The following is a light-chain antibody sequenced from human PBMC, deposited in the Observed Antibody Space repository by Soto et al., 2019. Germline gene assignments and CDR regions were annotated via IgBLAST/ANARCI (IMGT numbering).Light chain of an antibody. CDR1: SSNIGVGYD. CDR2: GNN. Sequence: QSVLTQPPSVSGAPGQRVTISCTGSSSNIGVGYDVHWYQHLPGTAPKLLIYGNNNRPSGVPDRFSGSKSGTSASLAITGLRAEDEAHYYCQSYDTSLSRSVFGGGTKVTVL. J-gene: IGLJ3*02. CDR3: QSYDTSLSRSV. V-gene: IGLV1-40*01.